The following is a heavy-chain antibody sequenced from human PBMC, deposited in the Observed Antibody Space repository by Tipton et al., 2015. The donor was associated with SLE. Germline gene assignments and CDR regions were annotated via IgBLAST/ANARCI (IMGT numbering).Heavy chain of an antibody. J-gene: IGHJ3*02. CDR2: IYTSGST. V-gene: IGHV4-61*09. D-gene: IGHD6-19*01. CDR1: GGSINSGSYY. Sequence: TLSLTCTVSGGSINSGSYYWSWIRQPPGKGLEWIGYIYTSGSTNYNPSLKSRVTISVDTSKNQFSLKLSSVTAADTAVYYCARVNPGAGDAFDIWGQGTMVTVSS. CDR3: ARVNPGAGDAFDI.